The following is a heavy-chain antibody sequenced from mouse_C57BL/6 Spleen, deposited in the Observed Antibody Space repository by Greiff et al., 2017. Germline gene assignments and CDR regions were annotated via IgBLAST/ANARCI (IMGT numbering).Heavy chain of an antibody. Sequence: ESGPGMVKPSQSLSLTCTVTGYSITSGYDWHWIRHFPGNKLEWMGYISYSGSTNYNPSLKSRISITHDTSKNHFFLKLNSVTTEDPATYYCARDYDYDGSWFAYWGQGTLVTVSA. CDR2: ISYSGST. V-gene: IGHV3-1*01. CDR1: GYSITSGYD. J-gene: IGHJ3*01. D-gene: IGHD2-4*01. CDR3: ARDYDYDGSWFAY.